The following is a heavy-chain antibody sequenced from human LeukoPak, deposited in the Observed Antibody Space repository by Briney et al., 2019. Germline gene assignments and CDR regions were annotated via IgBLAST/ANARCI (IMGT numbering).Heavy chain of an antibody. J-gene: IGHJ3*02. D-gene: IGHD1-26*01. V-gene: IGHV1-18*01. CDR2: ISAYNGNT. CDR1: VYTFTSYG. CDR3: ASPFGGSGSADDAFDI. Sequence: ASVTGSCKASVYTFTSYGISCVRQTPGQGLEWMGWISAYNGNTNHAQKLQGRVTMTTDTSTSTADMELRSLRSDDTAVYYCASPFGGSGSADDAFDIWGQGTMVTVSS.